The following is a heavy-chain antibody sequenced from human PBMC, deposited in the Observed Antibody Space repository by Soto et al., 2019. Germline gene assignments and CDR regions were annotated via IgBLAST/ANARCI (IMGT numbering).Heavy chain of an antibody. Sequence: VAAVKGSCKASGGTFSDYAISWVRQAPGQGLEWMGEIIPLFGTTNSAQKFQGRVAFTADTSTNTASMELSSLGSEDTAVYYCARKLPLGELPLNYFDPWGHGTLVTVSS. V-gene: IGHV1-69*06. CDR2: IIPLFGTT. CDR1: GGTFSDYA. CDR3: ARKLPLGELPLNYFDP. J-gene: IGHJ5*02. D-gene: IGHD3-16*01.